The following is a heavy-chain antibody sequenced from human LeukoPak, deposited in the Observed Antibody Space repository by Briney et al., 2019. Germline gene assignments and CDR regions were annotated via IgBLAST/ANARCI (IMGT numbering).Heavy chain of an antibody. CDR2: INPSGGST. V-gene: IGHV1-46*01. Sequence: ASVNVSCKASGYTFTSYYMHWVRQAPGQGLEWMGIINPSGGSTSYAQKFQGRVTMTRDTSTSTVYMELSSLRSVDTAVYYCARDGSGWLQDDWGQGTLVTVSS. D-gene: IGHD5-12*01. CDR3: ARDGSGWLQDD. CDR1: GYTFTSYY. J-gene: IGHJ4*02.